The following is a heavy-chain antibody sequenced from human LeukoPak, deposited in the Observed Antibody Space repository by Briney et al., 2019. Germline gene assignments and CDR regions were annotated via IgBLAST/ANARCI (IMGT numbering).Heavy chain of an antibody. CDR2: ITVNGDST. CDR1: GFSFAYYA. D-gene: IGHD2-21*02. J-gene: IGHJ4*02. CDR3: AKDIEAGTAGFSFDY. V-gene: IGHV3-43*02. Sequence: GGSLRLSCAASGFSFAYYAMHWVRQAPGKGLEWVSLITVNGDSTYYADSVKGRFTISRDNSKNSLSLQMNSLRTDDTALYYCAKDIEAGTAGFSFDYWDQGTLVAVSS.